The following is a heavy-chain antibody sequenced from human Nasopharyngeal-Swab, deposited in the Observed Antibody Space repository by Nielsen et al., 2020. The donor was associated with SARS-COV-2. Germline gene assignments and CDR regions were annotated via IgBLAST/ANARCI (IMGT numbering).Heavy chain of an antibody. J-gene: IGHJ3*02. CDR3: ARGSYSSGWHTTDDAFDI. V-gene: IGHV1-3*01. Sequence: ASVKVSCKASGYTFTGYAMHWVRQAPGQRLEWMGWINAGNGNTKYSQKFQGRVTITRDTSASTAYMELSSLRSEDTAVYYCARGSYSSGWHTTDDAFDIWGQGTMVTVSS. D-gene: IGHD6-19*01. CDR1: GYTFTGYA. CDR2: INAGNGNT.